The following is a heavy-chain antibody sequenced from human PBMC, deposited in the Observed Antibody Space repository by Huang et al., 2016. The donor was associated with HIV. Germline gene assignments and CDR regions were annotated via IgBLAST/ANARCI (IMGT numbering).Heavy chain of an antibody. D-gene: IGHD3-22*01. V-gene: IGHV4-61*09. CDR2: SVTSVFT. CDR3: AAVGRHYDGSGYYYLAFDI. Sequence: QVQVQESGPGLVKPSQTLSLTCTVSGGSINNGTYYWSGIRQPAGQGLEWIGLSVTSVFTNSNPSLQSRLTFSVDTSKNQFSLRLSAVTAADTAVYYCAAVGRHYDGSGYYYLAFDIWGRGTMVTVSS. J-gene: IGHJ3*02. CDR1: GGSINNGTYY.